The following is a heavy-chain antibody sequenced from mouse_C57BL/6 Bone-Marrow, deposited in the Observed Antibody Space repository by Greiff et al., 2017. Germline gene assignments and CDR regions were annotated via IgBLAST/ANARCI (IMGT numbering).Heavy chain of an antibody. CDR2: FYPGSGSI. D-gene: IGHD1-1*01. CDR3: ARHEDSYYDGSSPRWYFDV. Sequence: VNVVESGAELVKPGASVKLSCKASGYTFTEYTIHWVKQRSGQGLEWIGWFYPGSGSIKYNEKFKDKATLTADKSSSTVYMELSRLTSEDSAVYFCARHEDSYYDGSSPRWYFDVWGTGTTVTVSS. J-gene: IGHJ1*03. V-gene: IGHV1-62-2*01. CDR1: GYTFTEYT.